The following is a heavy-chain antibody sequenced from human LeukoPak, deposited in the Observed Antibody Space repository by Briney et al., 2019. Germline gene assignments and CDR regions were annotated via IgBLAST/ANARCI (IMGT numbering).Heavy chain of an antibody. D-gene: IGHD5-18*01. CDR3: ARERRGYSYGYTDY. Sequence: PSETLSLTCTVSGGSISSYYWSWIRQPPGKGLEWIGYIYYSGSTNYNPPLKSRVTISVDTSKNQFSLKLSSVTAADTAVYYCARERRGYSYGYTDYWGQGTLVTVSS. CDR1: GGSISSYY. V-gene: IGHV4-59*01. J-gene: IGHJ4*02. CDR2: IYYSGST.